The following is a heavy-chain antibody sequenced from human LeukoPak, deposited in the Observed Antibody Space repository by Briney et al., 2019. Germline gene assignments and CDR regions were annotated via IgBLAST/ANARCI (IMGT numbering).Heavy chain of an antibody. D-gene: IGHD4-23*01. CDR1: GYTFTSYY. CDR3: ARAYGGNSPFDY. V-gene: IGHV1-46*01. J-gene: IGHJ4*02. Sequence: ASVKVSCKASGYTFTSYYMHWVRQAPGQGLEWMGIINPSVGFTNYAQKFQGRVTMTRDTSTSTVYMGLSSLRSEDTAVYYCARAYGGNSPFDYWGQGTLVTVSS. CDR2: INPSVGFT.